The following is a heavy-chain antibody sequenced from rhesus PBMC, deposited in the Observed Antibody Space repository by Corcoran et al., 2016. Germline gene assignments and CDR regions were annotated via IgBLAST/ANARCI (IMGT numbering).Heavy chain of an antibody. J-gene: IGHJ4*01. Sequence: EVQLVETGGGLVQPGGSLKLSCAASGFTFSSYGMSWVRQAPGKGLEWVSAIDSGGGNTYYAHSVKGRFTISRDNAKNTLALQMNSLRAEDTAVYYCAKERGDYGSSYLDYWGQGVLVTVSS. CDR3: AKERGDYGSSYLDY. CDR1: GFTFSSYG. CDR2: IDSGGGNT. V-gene: IGHV3S5*01. D-gene: IGHD4-29*01.